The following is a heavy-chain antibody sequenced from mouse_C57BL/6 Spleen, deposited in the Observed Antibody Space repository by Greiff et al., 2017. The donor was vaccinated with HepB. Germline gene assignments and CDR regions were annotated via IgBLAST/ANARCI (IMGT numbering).Heavy chain of an antibody. CDR2: ISSGGSYT. D-gene: IGHD1-1*01. J-gene: IGHJ4*01. V-gene: IGHV5-6*01. CDR3: ARQKNYYGSSPYYYAMDY. Sequence: EVMLVESGGDLVKPGGSLKLSCAASGFTFSSYGMSWVRQTPDKRLEWVATISSGGSYTYYPDSVKGRFTISRDNAKNTLYLQMSSLKSEDTAMYYCARQKNYYGSSPYYYAMDYWGQGTSVTVSS. CDR1: GFTFSSYG.